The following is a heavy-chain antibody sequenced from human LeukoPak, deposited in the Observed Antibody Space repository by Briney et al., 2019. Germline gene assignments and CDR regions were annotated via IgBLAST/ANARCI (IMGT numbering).Heavy chain of an antibody. CDR3: AKDGRDYGDYVDY. V-gene: IGHV3-30*18. D-gene: IGHD4-17*01. CDR1: GFTFSSYG. J-gene: IGHJ4*02. CDR2: MSYDGSNK. Sequence: PGRSLRLSCAASGFTFSSYGMHWVRQAPGKGLEWVAVMSYDGSNKYYADSVKGRFTISRDNSKNTLYLQMNSLRAEDTAVYYCAKDGRDYGDYVDYWGQGTLVTVSS.